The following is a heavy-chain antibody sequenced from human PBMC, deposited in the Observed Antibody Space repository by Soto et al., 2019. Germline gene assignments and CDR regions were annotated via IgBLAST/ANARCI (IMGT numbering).Heavy chain of an antibody. CDR3: ARDVGEHCNATRCYGGDS. Sequence: QVHLVQSGAEVKKPGASVKVSCKASGYTFNTYGISWVRQAPGQGLEWMGWINPHNGNTDLALQFQGRVTLTTDISRSTAYMELRSLRSDDTALYYCARDVGEHCNATRCYGGDSWGQGTPVTVSS. CDR2: INPHNGNT. V-gene: IGHV1-18*01. CDR1: GYTFNTYG. J-gene: IGHJ4*02. D-gene: IGHD2-2*01.